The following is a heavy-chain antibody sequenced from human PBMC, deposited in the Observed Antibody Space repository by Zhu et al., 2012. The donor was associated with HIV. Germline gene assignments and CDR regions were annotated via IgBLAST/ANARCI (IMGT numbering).Heavy chain of an antibody. CDR2: IYYGGST. CDR1: GGSISSSSYY. D-gene: IGHD6-13*01. J-gene: IGHJ4*02. CDR3: ASLTIPGYSSSCH. V-gene: IGHV4-39*07. Sequence: QVQLQESGPGLVKPSETLSLTCTVSGGSISSSSYYWGWIRQPPGKGLEWIGSIYYGGSTYYNPSLKSRVTISVDTSKNQFSLKVSSVTAADTAVYYCASLTIPGYSSSCHWGQGTLVTVSS.